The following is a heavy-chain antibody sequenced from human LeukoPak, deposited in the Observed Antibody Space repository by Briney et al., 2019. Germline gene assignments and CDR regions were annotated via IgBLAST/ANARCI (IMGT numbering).Heavy chain of an antibody. J-gene: IGHJ4*02. Sequence: SGTLSLTCGVSGGSISNTNWWSWVRQPPGQGLEWIGEISLTGLTNYNPSLESRVSVSLDKSKNQLSLNPTSVTAADTAVYYCSRENGAFSPFGYWGQGTLVTVPS. V-gene: IGHV4-4*02. CDR3: SRENGAFSPFGY. CDR1: GGSISNTNW. CDR2: ISLTGLT. D-gene: IGHD2-8*01.